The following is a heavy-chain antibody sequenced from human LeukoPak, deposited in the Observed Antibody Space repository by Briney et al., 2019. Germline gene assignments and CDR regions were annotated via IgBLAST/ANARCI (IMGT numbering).Heavy chain of an antibody. CDR2: IKQDGSEK. D-gene: IGHD3-10*01. Sequence: PGGSLRLSCVASEFTFSSYWMNWVRQAPGKGLEGVANIKQDGSEKYYVDSVKGRFTISRDNAKNSLYLQMNSLTAEDTAVYYCTRDYSGSRNYYYYYGMHVWGQGTTVTVSS. V-gene: IGHV3-7*01. CDR1: EFTFSSYW. CDR3: TRDYSGSRNYYYYYGMHV. J-gene: IGHJ6*02.